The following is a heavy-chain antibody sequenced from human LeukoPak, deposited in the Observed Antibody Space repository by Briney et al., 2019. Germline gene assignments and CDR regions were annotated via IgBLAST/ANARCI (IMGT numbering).Heavy chain of an antibody. V-gene: IGHV3-7*01. Sequence: GGSLRLSCEASGITFSSYWMSWVRQAPGKGLEWVANIKQDGSEKYYVDSVKGRFTISRDNAKNSLYLQMNSLRAEDTAVYYCARVGSSSWYYFDYWGQGTLVTVSS. CDR2: IKQDGSEK. D-gene: IGHD6-13*01. CDR1: GITFSSYW. J-gene: IGHJ4*02. CDR3: ARVGSSSWYYFDY.